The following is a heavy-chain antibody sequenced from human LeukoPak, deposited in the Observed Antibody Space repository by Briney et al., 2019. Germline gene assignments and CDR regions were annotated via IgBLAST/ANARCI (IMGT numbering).Heavy chain of an antibody. CDR2: IIPIFGTA. V-gene: IGHV1-69*13. CDR3: ARSEVDLGYCSSTSCHRRAFDI. CDR1: GGTFSSYA. J-gene: IGHJ3*02. Sequence: SVKVSCKASGGTFSSYAISWVRQAPGQGLEWMGGIIPIFGTANYAQEFQGRVTITADESTSTAYMELSSLRSEDTAVYYCARSEVDLGYCSSTSCHRRAFDIWGQGTMVTVSS. D-gene: IGHD2-2*01.